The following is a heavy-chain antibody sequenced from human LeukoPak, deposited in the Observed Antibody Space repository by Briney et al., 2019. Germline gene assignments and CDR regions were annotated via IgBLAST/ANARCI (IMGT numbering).Heavy chain of an antibody. J-gene: IGHJ6*02. CDR1: GFTFGNYG. V-gene: IGHV3-23*01. D-gene: IGHD2-15*01. Sequence: GGSLRLSCAASGFTFGNYGMTWVRQAPGKGLEWVATISGTGGRTYYADSVKGRFTVSRDNSKNTLHLQMKSLRVEHTAVYYCARGSPGSYYYGMDVWGQGTTVTVSS. CDR2: ISGTGGRT. CDR3: ARGSPGSYYYGMDV.